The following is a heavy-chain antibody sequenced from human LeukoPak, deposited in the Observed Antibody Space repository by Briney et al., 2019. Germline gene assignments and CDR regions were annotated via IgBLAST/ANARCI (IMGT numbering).Heavy chain of an antibody. V-gene: IGHV1-69*05. J-gene: IGHJ5*02. CDR2: IIPIFGTA. D-gene: IGHD3-22*01. CDR3: ARANDDDSSGYHTSWFDP. CDR1: GGTFSSYA. Sequence: ASVKVSCKASGGTFSSYAISWVRQAPGQGLEWMGRIIPIFGTANYAQKFQGRVTITTDESTSTAYMELSSLRSEDTDVYYCARANDDDSSGYHTSWFDPWGQGTLVTVSS.